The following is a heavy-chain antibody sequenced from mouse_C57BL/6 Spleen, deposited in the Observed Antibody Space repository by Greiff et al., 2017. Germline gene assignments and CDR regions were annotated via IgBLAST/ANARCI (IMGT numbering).Heavy chain of an antibody. V-gene: IGHV5-12*01. CDR1: GFTFSDYY. CDR2: ISNGGGST. D-gene: IGHD3-1*01. J-gene: IGHJ2*01. Sequence: EVNVVESGGGLVQPGGSLKLSCAASGFTFSDYYMYWVRQTPEKRLEWVAYISNGGGSTYYPDTVKGRFTISRDNAKNTLYLQMSRLKSEDTAMYYSARAGYRAPLDYWGQGTTLTVSS. CDR3: ARAGYRAPLDY.